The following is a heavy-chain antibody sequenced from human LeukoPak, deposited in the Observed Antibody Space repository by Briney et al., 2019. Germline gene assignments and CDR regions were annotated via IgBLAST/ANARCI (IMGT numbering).Heavy chain of an antibody. V-gene: IGHV1-18*01. Sequence: HRASVKVSCKASGYTFTSYGISWVRQAPGQGLEWMGWISAYNGNTNYAQKLQGRVTMTTDTSTSTAYMELRSLRSDDTAVYYCARRLGIDDRSYYYYMDVWGKGTTVTISS. D-gene: IGHD3-16*01. CDR2: ISAYNGNT. CDR1: GYTFTSYG. CDR3: ARRLGIDDRSYYYYMDV. J-gene: IGHJ6*03.